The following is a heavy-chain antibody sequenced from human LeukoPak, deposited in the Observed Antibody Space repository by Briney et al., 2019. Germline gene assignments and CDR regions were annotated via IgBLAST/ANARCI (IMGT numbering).Heavy chain of an antibody. D-gene: IGHD6-19*01. V-gene: IGHV3-30-3*01. CDR3: ARGTHDSTGWYYFNY. CDR2: ISNDGSYK. Sequence: GSLRLSCAASGFTFSSYPMHWVRQAPGKGLEWVALISNDGSYKHYAESVKGRFTISRDNSKNTLYLQMNSLRAEDTAIYYCARGTHDSTGWYYFNYWGQGTLVTVSS. J-gene: IGHJ4*02. CDR1: GFTFSSYP.